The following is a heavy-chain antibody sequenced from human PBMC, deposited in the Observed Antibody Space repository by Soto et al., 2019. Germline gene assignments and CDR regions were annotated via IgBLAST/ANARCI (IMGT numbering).Heavy chain of an antibody. CDR1: GYTFTSYD. Sequence: ASVKVSCKASGYTFTSYDINWVRQATGQGLEWMGWMNPNSGNTGYAQKFQGRVTMTRNTSISTAYMELSSLRSEDTAVYYCARLEAAMIPFGYWGQGTLVTVSS. D-gene: IGHD3-22*01. J-gene: IGHJ4*02. CDR3: ARLEAAMIPFGY. CDR2: MNPNSGNT. V-gene: IGHV1-8*01.